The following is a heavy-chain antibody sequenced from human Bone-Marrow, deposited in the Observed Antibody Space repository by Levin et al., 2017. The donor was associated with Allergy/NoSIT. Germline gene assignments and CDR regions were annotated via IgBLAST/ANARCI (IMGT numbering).Heavy chain of an antibody. CDR2: IKEDGSEK. CDR1: GFTFSNSW. V-gene: IGHV3-7*01. J-gene: IGHJ5*02. Sequence: GGSLRLSCAASGFTFSNSWMSWVRQAPGKGLEGVANIKEDGSEKYYVDSVKGRFTISRDNAKNSLYVQMNSLRAEDTAVYYCARDQFRRATIGARWFDPWGQGTLVTVSS. CDR3: ARDQFRRATIGARWFDP. D-gene: IGHD5-24*01.